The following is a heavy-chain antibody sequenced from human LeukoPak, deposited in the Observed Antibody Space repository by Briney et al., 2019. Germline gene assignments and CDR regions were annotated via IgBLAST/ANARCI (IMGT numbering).Heavy chain of an antibody. CDR1: GFTFSSYS. J-gene: IGHJ3*02. V-gene: IGHV3-21*01. D-gene: IGHD3-9*01. CDR3: ARDPGPRFYDILTGPTHTGNAFDI. CDR2: ISSSSSYI. Sequence: PGGSLRLSCAASGFTFSSYSMNWVRQAPGKGLEWVSSISSSSSYIYYADSVKGRFTISRDNAKNSLYLQMNSLRAEDTAVYYCARDPGPRFYDILTGPTHTGNAFDIWGQGTMVTVSS.